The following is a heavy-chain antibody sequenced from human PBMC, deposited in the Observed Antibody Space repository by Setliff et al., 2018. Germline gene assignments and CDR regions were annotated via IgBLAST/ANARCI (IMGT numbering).Heavy chain of an antibody. D-gene: IGHD2-8*01. J-gene: IGHJ4*02. CDR2: ISAYNGHT. CDR3: LRLVRYCTTIACHRTLGEEV. CDR1: GYNFAESI. Sequence: ASVKVSCKASGYNFAESIVSWVRQAPGQGLEWMGWISAYNGHTYSAQKFQARVTLTTDASTNMAYMELRGLRSDDTAIYYCLRLVRYCTTIACHRTLGEEVWGQGTLVTVS. V-gene: IGHV1-18*01.